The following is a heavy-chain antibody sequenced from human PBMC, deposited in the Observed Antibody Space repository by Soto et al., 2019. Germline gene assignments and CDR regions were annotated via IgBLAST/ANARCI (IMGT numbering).Heavy chain of an antibody. CDR2: IYYSGST. J-gene: IGHJ6*02. D-gene: IGHD3-16*01. CDR1: GGSISSYY. CDR3: ARDTATRFASYSYGLDV. V-gene: IGHV4-59*01. Sequence: SETLSLTCTVSGGSISSYYWSWIRQPPGRGLEWIGYIYYSGSTNYNPSLKSRVTISVDMSKNHFSLKLSSVTAADTAVYYCARDTATRFASYSYGLDVWGQGTKVTVSS.